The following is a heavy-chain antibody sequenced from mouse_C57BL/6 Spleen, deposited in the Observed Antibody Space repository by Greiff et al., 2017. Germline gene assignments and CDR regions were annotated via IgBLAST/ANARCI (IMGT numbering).Heavy chain of an antibody. CDR1: GYTFTDYE. CDR2: IDPETGGT. D-gene: IGHD2-2*01. CDR3: TRSIYYGYDGGAWFAY. J-gene: IGHJ3*01. V-gene: IGHV1-15*01. Sequence: VQLQESGAELVRPGASVTLSCKASGYTFTDYEMHWVKQTPVHGLEWIGAIDPETGGTAYNQKFKGKAILTADKSSTTAYMERRSLTSEDSAVYYCTRSIYYGYDGGAWFAYWGQGTLVTVSA.